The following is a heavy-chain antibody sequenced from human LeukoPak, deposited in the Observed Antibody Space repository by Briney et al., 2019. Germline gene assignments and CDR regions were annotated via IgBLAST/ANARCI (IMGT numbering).Heavy chain of an antibody. CDR1: GFTFRSFW. CDR3: ARGRGIGA. V-gene: IGHV3-7*01. CDR2: IREDGSEK. Sequence: GGSLRLSCAASGFTFRSFWMTWVRQAPGKGLEGVANIREDGSEKYYVDSVNGRFTISRDNAKNSLSLQMNSLRAEDMGVYYCARGRGIGAWGQGTTVTVSS. J-gene: IGHJ6*02.